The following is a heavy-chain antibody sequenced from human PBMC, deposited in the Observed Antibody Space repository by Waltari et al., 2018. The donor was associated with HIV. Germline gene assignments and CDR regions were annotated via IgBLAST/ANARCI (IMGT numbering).Heavy chain of an antibody. D-gene: IGHD3-10*01. CDR1: GFTFSSYW. Sequence: EVQLVESGGGLVQPGGSLRLSCAASGFTFSSYWMSWVRQAPGKGVEGVAKIKQDGREKYYVDSGNGLFTISRDNAENSLYLQMNSLRAEDTAVYYCARGGFYGSGSKVNWGQGTLVTVSS. V-gene: IGHV3-7*04. CDR3: ARGGFYGSGSKVN. CDR2: IKQDGREK. J-gene: IGHJ4*02.